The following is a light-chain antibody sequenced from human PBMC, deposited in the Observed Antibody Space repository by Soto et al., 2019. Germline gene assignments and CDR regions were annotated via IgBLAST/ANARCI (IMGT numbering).Light chain of an antibody. CDR3: LLYYGGDQPRAL. J-gene: IGLJ2*01. CDR1: TGAVTSGYS. V-gene: IGLV7-43*01. CDR2: DTS. Sequence: QAVVTQEPSLTVSPGGTVTLTCASSTGAVTSGYSPNWFQQKPGQAPRALIYDTSNKHSWTPARFSGSLLGGRAVLTVSAVQPEDEAVYYCLLYYGGDQPRALFGGGTKLTVL.